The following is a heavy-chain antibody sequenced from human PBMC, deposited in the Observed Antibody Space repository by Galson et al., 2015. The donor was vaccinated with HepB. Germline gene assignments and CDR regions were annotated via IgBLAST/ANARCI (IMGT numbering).Heavy chain of an antibody. J-gene: IGHJ5*02. CDR1: GFIFSNYW. D-gene: IGHD2-2*01. CDR2: IKHDGSEK. CDR3: AREHYPVQAAMGWFDP. Sequence: SLRLSCAASGFIFSNYWMSWVRQAPGKGLEWVAYIKHDGSEKYFVDSVKGRFTASRDNAKNLLYLRMNSLRVEDTAMYYCAREHYPVQAAMGWFDPWGQGTLVTVSS. V-gene: IGHV3-7*03.